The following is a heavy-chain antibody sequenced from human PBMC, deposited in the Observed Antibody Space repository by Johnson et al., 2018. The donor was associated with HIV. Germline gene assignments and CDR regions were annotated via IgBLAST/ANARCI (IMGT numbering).Heavy chain of an antibody. D-gene: IGHD2-2*01. Sequence: VQLVESGGGLVQPGGSLRLSCAASGFTFSSYAMSWVRQAPGKGLEWVSTITGSSGSTYYADSVKGRFTISRDNSKNTLFLQMNSLRAGDKAVYYCAKESPREYQLPTDAFDIWGQGIMVIVSS. CDR2: ITGSSGST. V-gene: IGHV3-23*04. CDR1: GFTFSSYA. J-gene: IGHJ3*02. CDR3: AKESPREYQLPTDAFDI.